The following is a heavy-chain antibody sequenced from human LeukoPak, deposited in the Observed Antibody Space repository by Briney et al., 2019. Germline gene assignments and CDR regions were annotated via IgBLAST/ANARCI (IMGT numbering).Heavy chain of an antibody. CDR1: GGSISSSFYY. J-gene: IGHJ4*02. Sequence: SETLSLTCTVSGGSISSSFYYWGWIRQPPGKGLEWIGSIYHSGSTYYNPSLKSRVTISVDTSKNQFSLKLSSVTAADTAVYYCARISSWYDDYWGQGTLVTVSS. V-gene: IGHV4-39*07. D-gene: IGHD6-13*01. CDR3: ARISSWYDDY. CDR2: IYHSGST.